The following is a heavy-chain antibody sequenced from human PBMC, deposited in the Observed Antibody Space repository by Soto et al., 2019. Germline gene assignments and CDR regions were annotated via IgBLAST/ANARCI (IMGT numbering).Heavy chain of an antibody. CDR1: GGSFSGYY. D-gene: IGHD3-10*01. J-gene: IGHJ6*03. V-gene: IGHV4-34*01. CDR2: INHSGST. Sequence: SETLSLTCAVYGGSFSGYYWSWIRQPPGKGLEWIGEINHSGSTNYNPSLKSRVTISVDTSKNQVSLKLSSVTAADTAVYYCARAGYYYGSGSYPIYYYYYMDVWGKGTTVTVSS. CDR3: ARAGYYYGSGSYPIYYYYYMDV.